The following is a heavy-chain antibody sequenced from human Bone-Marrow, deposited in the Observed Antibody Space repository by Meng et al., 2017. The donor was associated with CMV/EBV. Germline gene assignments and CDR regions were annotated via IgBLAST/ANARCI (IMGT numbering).Heavy chain of an antibody. V-gene: IGHV3-30*04. Sequence: GESLKISCAASGFSFNSYAMHWVRQAPGEGLEWVAVISYDGSNKYYADSVKGRFTISRDNSKNTLYLQMNSLRAEDTAVYYCARGNYYYYYGMDVWGQGTTVTVSS. CDR2: ISYDGSNK. D-gene: IGHD3-10*01. J-gene: IGHJ6*02. CDR1: GFSFNSYA. CDR3: ARGNYYYYYGMDV.